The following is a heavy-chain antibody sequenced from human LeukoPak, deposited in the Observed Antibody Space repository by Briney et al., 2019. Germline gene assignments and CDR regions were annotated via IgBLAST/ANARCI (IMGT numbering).Heavy chain of an antibody. D-gene: IGHD3-3*01. Sequence: PGGSLRLSCAASGFTFSSYSMNWVHQAPGKGLEWVSSISSSSSSYIYYADSVKGRFTISRDNAKNSLYLQMNSLRAEDTAVYYCARRRFLEWFALDAFDIWGQGTMVTVSS. V-gene: IGHV3-21*01. CDR3: ARRRFLEWFALDAFDI. CDR1: GFTFSSYS. J-gene: IGHJ3*02. CDR2: ISSSSSSYI.